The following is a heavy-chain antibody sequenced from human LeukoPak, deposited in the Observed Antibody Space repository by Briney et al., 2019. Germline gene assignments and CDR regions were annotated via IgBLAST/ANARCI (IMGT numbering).Heavy chain of an antibody. CDR3: AGSKSYFDS. V-gene: IGHV6-1*01. CDR1: GDSVSSNSAT. J-gene: IGHJ4*02. Sequence: SQTLSLTCAISGDSVSSNSATWSWIRQSPSRGLEWLGRASYRSKWYIDYAVSVKGRIAINPDTFKNQFSLQLNSVTPEDTAVYFCAGSKSYFDSWGQGTLVTVSS. CDR2: ASYRSKWYI.